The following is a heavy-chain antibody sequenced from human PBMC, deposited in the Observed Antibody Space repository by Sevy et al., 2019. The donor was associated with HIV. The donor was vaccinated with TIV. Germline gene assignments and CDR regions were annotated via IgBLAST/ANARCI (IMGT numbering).Heavy chain of an antibody. V-gene: IGHV3-30-3*01. CDR3: QREATMLPRRVFDF. Sequence: GGSLRLSCAASGFTFSSYPMHWVRQAPGKGLEWVSFISFDGTDKYYADSVKGRFTITRDNSKNTLFLQMNSLRAEDMAFCYSQREATMLPRRVFDFWGQGPMVTVSS. D-gene: IGHD3-10*01. J-gene: IGHJ3*01. CDR1: GFTFSSYP. CDR2: ISFDGTDK.